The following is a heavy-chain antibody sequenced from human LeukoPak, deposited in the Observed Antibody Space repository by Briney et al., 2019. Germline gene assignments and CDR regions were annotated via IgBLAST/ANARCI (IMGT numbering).Heavy chain of an antibody. J-gene: IGHJ4*02. V-gene: IGHV3-15*01. CDR2: IKNNVDGGTT. CDR3: TTMGSMYCSSTGCSMLFDY. CDR1: GFIFSNTY. D-gene: IGHD2-2*01. Sequence: GGSFRLSCVGSGFIFSNTYLTWVRQSPAKGLEWVGHIKNNVDGGTTDFAAPVKGRFTISRDDSKNTVSLQMDSLKTEDTAVYYCTTMGSMYCSSTGCSMLFDYWGQGALVTVSS.